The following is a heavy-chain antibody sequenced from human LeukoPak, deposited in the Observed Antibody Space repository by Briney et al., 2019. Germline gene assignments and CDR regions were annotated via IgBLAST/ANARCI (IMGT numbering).Heavy chain of an antibody. V-gene: IGHV4-34*01. Sequence: SETLSLTCAVYGGSFSGYYWSWIRQPPGKGPEWIGEINHSGSTNYNPSLKSRVTISVDTSKNQFSLKLSSVTAADTAVYYCARHSSSGWRYWGQGTLVTVSS. J-gene: IGHJ4*02. CDR1: GGSFSGYY. CDR3: ARHSSSGWRY. CDR2: INHSGST. D-gene: IGHD6-19*01.